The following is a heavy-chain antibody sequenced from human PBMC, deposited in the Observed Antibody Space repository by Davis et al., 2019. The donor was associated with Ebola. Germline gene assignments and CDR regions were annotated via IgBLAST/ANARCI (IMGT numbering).Heavy chain of an antibody. Sequence: GESLKISCAASGFTFSSYSMNWVRQAPGKGLEWVSSISSSSSYIYYADSVKGRFTISRDNAKNSLYLQMNSLRAEDTAVYYCARGPTTQSDYYYYGMDVWGQGTTVTVSS. CDR3: ARGPTTQSDYYYYGMDV. V-gene: IGHV3-21*01. CDR1: GFTFSSYS. J-gene: IGHJ6*02. CDR2: ISSSSSYI. D-gene: IGHD4-11*01.